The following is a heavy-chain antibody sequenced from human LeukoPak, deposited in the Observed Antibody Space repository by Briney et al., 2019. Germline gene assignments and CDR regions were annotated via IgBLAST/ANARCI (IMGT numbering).Heavy chain of an antibody. CDR3: AKEGGDGSPFDY. V-gene: IGHV3-30*02. CDR1: GFIFSNYG. Sequence: GGSLRLSCAGSGFIFSNYGMHWVRLSPDKGLEWLTFIRFDGTTQYYADSVRGRFTISRDNSKDTVSLQMYSLRAEDTGIYYCAKEGGDGSPFDYWGQGILVTVSS. CDR2: IRFDGTTQ. D-gene: IGHD5-24*01. J-gene: IGHJ4*02.